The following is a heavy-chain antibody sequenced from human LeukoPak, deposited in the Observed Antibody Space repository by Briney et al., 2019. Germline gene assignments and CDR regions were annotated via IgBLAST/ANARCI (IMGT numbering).Heavy chain of an antibody. CDR3: AKGPYYDFWSGLDF. Sequence: GGSLRLSCAASGFTFSSYAMSWVRQAPGKGLEWVSSIRGGGRSAYYADSVKGRFAISRDNSKNILYLQMSSLRAEDTAVYYCAKGPYYDFWSGLDFWGQGTLVTVSS. D-gene: IGHD3-3*01. CDR1: GFTFSSYA. CDR2: IRGGGRSA. J-gene: IGHJ4*02. V-gene: IGHV3-23*01.